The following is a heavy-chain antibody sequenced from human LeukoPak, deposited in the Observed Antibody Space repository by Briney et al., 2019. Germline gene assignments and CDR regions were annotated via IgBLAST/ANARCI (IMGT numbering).Heavy chain of an antibody. J-gene: IGHJ3*02. Sequence: ASVKVSCKASGYTFTSYGISWVRQAPGQGLEWMGIINPSGGSTSYAQKFQGRVTMTRDTSTSTVYMELSSLRSEDTAVYYCARDSEGSDAFDIWGQGTMVTVSS. V-gene: IGHV1-46*01. CDR3: ARDSEGSDAFDI. D-gene: IGHD3-10*01. CDR2: INPSGGST. CDR1: GYTFTSYG.